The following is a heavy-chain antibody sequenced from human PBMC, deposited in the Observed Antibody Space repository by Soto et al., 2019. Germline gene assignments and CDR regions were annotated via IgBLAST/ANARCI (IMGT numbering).Heavy chain of an antibody. Sequence: EFGGGVVQPGTSLRLSCVGSGFTFRSYVIHWVRQAPGKGLEWVALTSYDGSNNFYGDSVKGRFTISRDNSRNTVELQMDSLRLEDTALYYCARWGTTGGLDVWGQGTLVSVSS. D-gene: IGHD3-16*01. CDR2: TSYDGSNN. V-gene: IGHV3-33*05. CDR3: ARWGTTGGLDV. J-gene: IGHJ4*02. CDR1: GFTFRSYV.